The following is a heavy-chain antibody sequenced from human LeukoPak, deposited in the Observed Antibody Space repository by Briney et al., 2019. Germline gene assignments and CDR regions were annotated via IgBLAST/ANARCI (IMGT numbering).Heavy chain of an antibody. D-gene: IGHD1-26*01. J-gene: IGHJ4*02. Sequence: TSETLSLTCTVSGYSISSGYYWGWIRQPPGKGLEWIGYIYYSGSTNYNPSLKSRVTMSLDNSNNHFSLKLSSVTAADTAVYYCARGSLPQEFDYWGQGTLVTVSS. CDR1: GYSISSGYY. CDR2: IYYSGST. CDR3: ARGSLPQEFDY. V-gene: IGHV4-61*05.